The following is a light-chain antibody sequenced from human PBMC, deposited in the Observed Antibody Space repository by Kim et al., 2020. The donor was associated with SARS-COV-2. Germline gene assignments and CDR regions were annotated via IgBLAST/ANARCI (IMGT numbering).Light chain of an antibody. Sequence: SSELTQPLSVSVALGQTARITCGGNNIGSKNVHWYQQKPGQAPVLVIYRDSIRPPGIPERFSGSNSGNTATLAISRAQAGDEADYHCQVWDSSTRGVVFC. J-gene: IGLJ2*01. V-gene: IGLV3-9*01. CDR1: NIGSKN. CDR3: QVWDSSTRGVV. CDR2: RDS.